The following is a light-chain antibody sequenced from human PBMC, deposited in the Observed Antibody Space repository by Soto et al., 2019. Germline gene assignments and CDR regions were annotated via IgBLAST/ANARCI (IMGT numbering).Light chain of an antibody. CDR3: QQYGTSPLT. Sequence: DIVLTQSPGTLSLSPGERATLSCRASQSVSSSFLAWYQQKPGQAPRLLIYGASTRATGIADRFSGSGSGTDFTLTISSLEPEDFAVYYCQQYGTSPLTFGGGTKVEIK. CDR2: GAS. V-gene: IGKV3-20*01. J-gene: IGKJ4*01. CDR1: QSVSSSF.